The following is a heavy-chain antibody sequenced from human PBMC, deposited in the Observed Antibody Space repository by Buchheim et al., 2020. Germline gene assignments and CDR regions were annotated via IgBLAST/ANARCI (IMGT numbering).Heavy chain of an antibody. CDR1: GFTFSSNG. D-gene: IGHD4-17*01. V-gene: IGHV3-30*18. Sequence: QVQLVESGGGVVQPGRSLRLSCAASGFTFSSNGMHWVRQAPGKGLEWVAFISYDGSNNYYADSVKGRFTNSRDNSKNTLYLQMNSLRTEDTAVYYCAKDRGYGTYHFDYWGQGTL. J-gene: IGHJ4*02. CDR2: ISYDGSNN. CDR3: AKDRGYGTYHFDY.